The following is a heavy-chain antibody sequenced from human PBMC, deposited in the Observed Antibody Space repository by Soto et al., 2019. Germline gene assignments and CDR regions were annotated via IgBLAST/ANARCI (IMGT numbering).Heavy chain of an antibody. CDR3: ARGVVVAATEGDYFDY. V-gene: IGHV3-48*04. CDR2: ISSSSSTI. Sequence: GGSLRLSCAASGFTFSSYSMNWVRQAPGKGLEWVSYISSSSSTIYYADSVKGRFTITRDNAKNLLYLQMNSLRAEDTAVYYCARGVVVAATEGDYFDYWGQGTLVTVSS. D-gene: IGHD2-15*01. J-gene: IGHJ4*02. CDR1: GFTFSSYS.